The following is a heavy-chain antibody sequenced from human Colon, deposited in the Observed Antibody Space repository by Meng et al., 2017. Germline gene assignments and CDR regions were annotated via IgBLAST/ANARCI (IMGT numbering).Heavy chain of an antibody. CDR2: IYYSGST. CDR1: GGSVSSGRYY. J-gene: IGHJ5*02. Sequence: SETLSLTCTVSGGSVSSGRYYWSWIRQPPGKGLEWIGYIYYSGSTNYNPSLKSRVTISVDTSKNQFSLKLSSVTAADTAVYYCARESYYCSGGSCYSGNWFDPWGQGTLVTVSS. D-gene: IGHD2-15*01. V-gene: IGHV4-61*01. CDR3: ARESYYCSGGSCYSGNWFDP.